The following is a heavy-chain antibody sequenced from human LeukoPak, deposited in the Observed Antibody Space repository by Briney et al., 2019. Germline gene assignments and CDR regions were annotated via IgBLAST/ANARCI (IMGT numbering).Heavy chain of an antibody. Sequence: GGSLRLSCAASGFTFSSYSMNWVRQAPGKGLEWLSYISSGSGSIYYADSVRGRFTISRDNAKNSLYLQMNSLRAEDSAVYYCAGERIFDYWGQGTLVTVSS. CDR3: AGERIFDY. J-gene: IGHJ4*02. D-gene: IGHD3-3*01. CDR2: ISSGSGSI. CDR1: GFTFSSYS. V-gene: IGHV3-48*04.